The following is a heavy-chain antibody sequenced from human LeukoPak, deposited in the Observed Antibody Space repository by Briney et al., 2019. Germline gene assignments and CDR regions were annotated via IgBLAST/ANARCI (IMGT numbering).Heavy chain of an antibody. D-gene: IGHD5-12*01. V-gene: IGHV3-7*03. J-gene: IGHJ4*02. CDR3: AKEGYSGYEGNFDY. Sequence: GGSLRLSCAASGFTFSNYYMSWVRQAPGKGLEWVANIKQDGSEKNYVDSVKGRFTISRDNAKNSLYLQMNGLRAEDTAVYYCAKEGYSGYEGNFDYWGQGTLVTVSS. CDR1: GFTFSNYY. CDR2: IKQDGSEK.